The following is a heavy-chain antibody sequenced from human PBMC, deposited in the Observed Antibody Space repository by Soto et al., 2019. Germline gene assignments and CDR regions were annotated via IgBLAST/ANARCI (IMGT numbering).Heavy chain of an antibody. Sequence: ASVKVSCKASGYTFTGYYMHWVRQAPGQGLEWMGWINPNSGGTNYAQKFQGWVTMTRDTSISTAYMELSRLRSDDTAVYYCARGSLSYGDYYYYGMEVWGQGTTVTVSS. D-gene: IGHD4-17*01. CDR1: GYTFTGYY. CDR3: ARGSLSYGDYYYYGMEV. CDR2: INPNSGGT. V-gene: IGHV1-2*04. J-gene: IGHJ6*02.